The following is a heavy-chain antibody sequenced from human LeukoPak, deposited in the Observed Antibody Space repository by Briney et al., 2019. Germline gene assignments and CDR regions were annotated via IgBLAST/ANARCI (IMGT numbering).Heavy chain of an antibody. D-gene: IGHD6-19*01. CDR2: MNPNSGNT. J-gene: IGHJ6*02. CDR1: GYTFTSYD. Sequence: ASVKVSCKASGYTFTSYDINWVRQATGQGLEWMGWMNPNSGNTGYAQKFQGRVTMTRNTSISTAYMELSSLRSEDTAVYYCARMYSSGGYSYYGMDVWGQGTTVTVSS. V-gene: IGHV1-8*01. CDR3: ARMYSSGGYSYYGMDV.